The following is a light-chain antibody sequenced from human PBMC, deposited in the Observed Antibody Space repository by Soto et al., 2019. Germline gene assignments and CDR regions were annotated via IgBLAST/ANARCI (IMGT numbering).Light chain of an antibody. V-gene: IGKV3-15*01. J-gene: IGKJ1*01. CDR1: QSVSSY. CDR2: DAS. CDR3: QQYDDWPET. Sequence: EKVMTQSPATLSVSPGERATLSCRASQSVSSYLAWYQQKPGQAPRLLIYDASTRATGVPARFSGSGSGTEFTLTISSLQSEDLAVYYCQQYDDWPETFGPGTKV.